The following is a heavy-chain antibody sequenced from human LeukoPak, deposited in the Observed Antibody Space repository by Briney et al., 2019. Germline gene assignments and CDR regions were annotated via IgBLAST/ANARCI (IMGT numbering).Heavy chain of an antibody. CDR1: GGSISSYY. D-gene: IGHD3-10*01. J-gene: IGHJ5*02. Sequence: SETLSLTCTVSGGSISSYYWSWIRQPPGKRLEWIGYIYYSGSTYYNPSLKSRVTISVDTSKNQFSLKLSSVTAADTAVYYCASVTMVRGVNWFDPWGQGTLVTVSS. V-gene: IGHV4-59*12. CDR3: ASVTMVRGVNWFDP. CDR2: IYYSGST.